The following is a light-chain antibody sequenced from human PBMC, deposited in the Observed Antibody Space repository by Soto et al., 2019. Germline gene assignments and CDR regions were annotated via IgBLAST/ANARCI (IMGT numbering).Light chain of an antibody. CDR2: AAS. J-gene: IGKJ1*01. V-gene: IGKV1-39*01. CDR1: QSISSY. Sequence: DIQMTQSPSSLSASVRDRVTITCRASQSISSYLNWYQQNPGKAPKLLIYAASSLQSGVPSRFSGSGSGTDFTLTFSSLQPEDFETYFCQQSYSTPRTFGQGTKVEVK. CDR3: QQSYSTPRT.